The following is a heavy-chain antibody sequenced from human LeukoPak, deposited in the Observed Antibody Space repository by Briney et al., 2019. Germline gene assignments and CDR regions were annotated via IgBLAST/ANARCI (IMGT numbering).Heavy chain of an antibody. CDR2: FYPEDGET. D-gene: IGHD2-15*01. CDR3: ATVSADCSGGSCYSTEYFQH. Sequence: ASVTVSCKVSGYTLTELSMHWVRQAPGKGIEWMGGFYPEDGETIYAQKFQGRVTMTEDTSTDTAYMELSSLRSEDTAVYYCATVSADCSGGSCYSTEYFQHWGQGTLVTVSS. CDR1: GYTLTELS. V-gene: IGHV1-24*01. J-gene: IGHJ1*01.